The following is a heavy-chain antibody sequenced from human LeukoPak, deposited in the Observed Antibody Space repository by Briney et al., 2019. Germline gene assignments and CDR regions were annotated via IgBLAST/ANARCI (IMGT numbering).Heavy chain of an antibody. V-gene: IGHV1-69*04. CDR1: GGTFNIFDTYA. D-gene: IGHD2-2*02. J-gene: IGHJ6*02. CDR3: ARIYCSTPSCDNYYYGMDV. CDR2: IIPILGLV. Sequence: SVKVSCKASGGTFNIFDTYAITWVRQAPGQGLEWMGKIIPILGLVKYAQKFQGRVTILADKSTSTAYMELSSLTSEDTAVYFCARIYCSTPSCDNYYYGMDVWGQETTVTVSS.